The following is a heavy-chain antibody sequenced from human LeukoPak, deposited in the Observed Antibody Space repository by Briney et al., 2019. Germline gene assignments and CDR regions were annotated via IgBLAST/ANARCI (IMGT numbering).Heavy chain of an antibody. CDR2: INHSGST. CDR1: AGSFSGYY. V-gene: IGHV4-34*01. D-gene: IGHD6-25*01. Sequence: SETLSLTCAVYAGSFSGYYWSWIRQPPGKGLEWIGEINHSGSTNYNPSLKSRVTISVDTSKNQFSLKLSSVSAADTAVYYCARGCFEAVTSYYFDYWSQGSLVTVSS. CDR3: ARGCFEAVTSYYFDY. J-gene: IGHJ4*02.